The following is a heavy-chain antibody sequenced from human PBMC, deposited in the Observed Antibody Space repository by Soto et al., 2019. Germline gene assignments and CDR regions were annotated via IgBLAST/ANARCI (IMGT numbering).Heavy chain of an antibody. J-gene: IGHJ5*01. Sequence: QVQLVQSGPEVKKPGASVKVSCKASDFSFTSDHISWVRQAPGQSPEWMGWVNIYNGNTNCAPKLRGRVTMTTDTSTSTAYMELRSLTSDDTAVYYCVSADYGDYDSWGQGTLVTVSS. CDR3: VSADYGDYDS. V-gene: IGHV1-18*01. D-gene: IGHD4-17*01. CDR2: VNIYNGNT. CDR1: DFSFTSDH.